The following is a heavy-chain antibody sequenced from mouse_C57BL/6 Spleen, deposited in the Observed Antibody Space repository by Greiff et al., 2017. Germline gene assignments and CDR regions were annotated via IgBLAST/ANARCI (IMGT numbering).Heavy chain of an antibody. CDR2: IYHDGGDT. CDR3: AREDGYYAWYDFED. CDR1: GYTFSSSW. J-gene: IGHJ2*01. Sequence: LEESGAELVKPGASVKISCTASGYTFSSSWMNWVKQRPGKGLEWIGRIYHDGGDTNYNGSFKGRCTLSTDKDSSTAYMQLSSLTSEDSAVYYCAREDGYYAWYDFEDWGKGATVTV. D-gene: IGHD2-3*01. V-gene: IGHV1-82*01.